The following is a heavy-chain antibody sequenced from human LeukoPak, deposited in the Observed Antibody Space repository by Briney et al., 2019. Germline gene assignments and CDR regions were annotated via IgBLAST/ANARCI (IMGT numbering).Heavy chain of an antibody. CDR3: ARGPLIVVVPAAQNELDY. Sequence: PSETLSLTCAVYGGSFSGYYWSWIRQPPGKGLEWIGEINHSGSTNYNPSLKSRVTISVDTSKNQFSLKLSSVTAADTAVYYCARGPLIVVVPAAQNELDYWGRGTLVTVSS. CDR1: GGSFSGYY. V-gene: IGHV4-34*01. J-gene: IGHJ4*02. D-gene: IGHD2-2*01. CDR2: INHSGST.